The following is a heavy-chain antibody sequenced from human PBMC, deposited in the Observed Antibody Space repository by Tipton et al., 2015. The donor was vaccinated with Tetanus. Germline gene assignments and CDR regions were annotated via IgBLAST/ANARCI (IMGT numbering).Heavy chain of an antibody. CDR3: ARSYDFYDSTGYTDDGMDV. J-gene: IGHJ6*02. Sequence: VQLVQPGAEVKKPGASVKVSCKASGYTFTNYYMHWVRQAPGQGLEWMGVINPSAGTTRYEQKFQGRVIMTRDTSTTTVYMELNSLRSEDTAVFYCARSYDFYDSTGYTDDGMDVWGQGTSVTVSS. CDR1: GYTFTNYY. CDR2: INPSAGTT. V-gene: IGHV1-46*01. D-gene: IGHD3-22*01.